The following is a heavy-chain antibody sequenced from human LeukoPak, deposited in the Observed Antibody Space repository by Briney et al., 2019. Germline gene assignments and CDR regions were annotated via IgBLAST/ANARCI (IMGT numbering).Heavy chain of an antibody. J-gene: IGHJ3*02. D-gene: IGHD5-18*01. Sequence: SQTPSLTCAISGDSVSSNSAAWNWIRQSPSRGLEWLGRTYYRSKWYNDYAVSVKSRITINPDTSKNQFSLQLNSVTPEDTAVYYCARNAQPNSYGTRTAFDIWGQGTMVTVSS. CDR3: ARNAQPNSYGTRTAFDI. CDR1: GDSVSSNSAA. CDR2: TYYRSKWYN. V-gene: IGHV6-1*01.